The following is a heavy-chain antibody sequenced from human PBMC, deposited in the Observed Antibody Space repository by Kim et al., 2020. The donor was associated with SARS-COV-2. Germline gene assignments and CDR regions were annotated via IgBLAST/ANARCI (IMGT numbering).Heavy chain of an antibody. CDR2: ISGSGYKK. CDR1: GFTLSSNA. D-gene: IGHD6-13*01. CDR3: AKVRAAAAGTGLLVY. Sequence: GGSLRLSCAVSGFTLSSNAMTWVRQAPGKGLEWVSAISGSGYKKYYADSVRGRFTISRDSAQNTVYLQVNSLRDEDTAVYYCAKVRAAAAGTGLLVYWGQGTLVTVSS. J-gene: IGHJ4*02. V-gene: IGHV3-23*01.